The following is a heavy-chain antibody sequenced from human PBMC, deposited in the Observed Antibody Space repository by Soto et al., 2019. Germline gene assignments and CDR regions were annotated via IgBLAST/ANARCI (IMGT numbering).Heavy chain of an antibody. D-gene: IGHD5-18*01. CDR2: ISSSISTM. CDR3: AREVRDAAVADFGY. Sequence: EVQLVESGGGLVQPGGSLRLSCAASGFTFSSYSMNWVRQAPGKGLEWVSYISSSISTMHYADSVKGRFTISRDNDKNSLYLQINSLRDEDTAVYYCAREVRDAAVADFGYWGQGTLVTVSS. V-gene: IGHV3-48*02. J-gene: IGHJ4*02. CDR1: GFTFSSYS.